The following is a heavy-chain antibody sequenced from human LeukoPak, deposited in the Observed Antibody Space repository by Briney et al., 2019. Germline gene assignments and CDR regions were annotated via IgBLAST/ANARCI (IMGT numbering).Heavy chain of an antibody. Sequence: ASVKVSCKASGYTFNNFDINWVRQATGQGLEWMGWMHPISGNTGYAQKVQGRVTMTRNTSISTAYMELSSLRSEDTAVYYCARVSFDSSGNKINFDYWGHGTLVTVSS. V-gene: IGHV1-8*01. CDR1: GYTFNNFD. CDR2: MHPISGNT. D-gene: IGHD2-15*01. CDR3: ARVSFDSSGNKINFDY. J-gene: IGHJ4*01.